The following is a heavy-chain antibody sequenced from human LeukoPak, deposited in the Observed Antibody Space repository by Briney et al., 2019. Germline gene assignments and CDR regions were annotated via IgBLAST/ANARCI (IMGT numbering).Heavy chain of an antibody. CDR2: IYYSGST. J-gene: IGHJ6*02. CDR3: ARLITIIGYGMDV. CDR1: GGSISSGGYY. Sequence: PSETLSLTCTVSGGSISSGGYYWSWIRQHPGEGLEWIGYIYYSGSTYYNPSLKSRVTISVDTSKNQFSLKLSSVTAADTAVYYCARLITIIGYGMDVWGQGTTVTVSS. V-gene: IGHV4-31*03. D-gene: IGHD3-22*01.